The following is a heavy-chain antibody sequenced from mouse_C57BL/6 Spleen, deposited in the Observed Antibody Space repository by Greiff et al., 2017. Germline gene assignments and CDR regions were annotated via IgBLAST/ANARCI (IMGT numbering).Heavy chain of an antibody. CDR3: ARGPAV. V-gene: IGHV3-6*01. CDR2: ISYDGSN. Sequence: EVQLQESGPGLVKPSQSLSLTCSVTGYSITSGYYWNWIRQFPGNKLEWMGYISYDGSNNYNPSLKNRISITRDTSKNQFFLKLNSLTTEDTATYYCARGPAVWGTGATDTVST. J-gene: IGHJ1*03. CDR1: GYSITSGYY.